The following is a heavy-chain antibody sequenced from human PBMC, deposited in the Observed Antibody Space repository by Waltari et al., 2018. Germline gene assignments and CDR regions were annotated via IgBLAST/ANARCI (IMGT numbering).Heavy chain of an antibody. Sequence: QVQLQQWGAGLLKPSETLSLTCAVYGRSFSGYYWSWIRPPPGTGLAWIGEINQSGRTSYNPSLKSRVTITVDTSKNQFSRKLSSVTAADTAVYYCARLSSGLDYWGQGTLVTVSS. D-gene: IGHD6-19*01. V-gene: IGHV4-34*01. CDR3: ARLSSGLDY. CDR2: INQSGRT. J-gene: IGHJ4*02. CDR1: GRSFSGYY.